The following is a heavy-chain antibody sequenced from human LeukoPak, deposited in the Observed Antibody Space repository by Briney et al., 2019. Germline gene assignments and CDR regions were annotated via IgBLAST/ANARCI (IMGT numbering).Heavy chain of an antibody. CDR3: ARDRGSGKDAMDV. CDR1: GFTFSSYS. CDR2: IWYDGKNK. J-gene: IGHJ6*02. V-gene: IGHV3-33*08. D-gene: IGHD3-10*01. Sequence: GGSLRLSCAASGFTFSSYSMNWVRQAPGKGLEWVAVIWYDGKNKYYVDSVKGRFTISRDNSKNTLYLQMSSLRVEDTAVYYCARDRGSGKDAMDVWGQGTMVTVSS.